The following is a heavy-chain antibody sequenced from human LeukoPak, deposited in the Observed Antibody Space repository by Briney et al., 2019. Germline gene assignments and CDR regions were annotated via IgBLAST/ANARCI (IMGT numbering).Heavy chain of an antibody. CDR3: AKGYYGSGSYGWFDY. Sequence: GGSLRLSCAASGFTFSSSAMNWVRQAPGKGLEWVSTISRSGDRTYYADSVEGRFTISRDNSKNTLFLQMNSLRAEDTAVYYCAKGYYGSGSYGWFDYWGQGTLVTVSS. CDR1: GFTFSSSA. J-gene: IGHJ4*02. D-gene: IGHD3-10*01. CDR2: ISRSGDRT. V-gene: IGHV3-23*01.